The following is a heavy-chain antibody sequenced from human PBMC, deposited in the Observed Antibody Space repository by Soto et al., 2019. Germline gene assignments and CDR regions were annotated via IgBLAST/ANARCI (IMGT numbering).Heavy chain of an antibody. CDR3: ARHRGLQQVAFDI. Sequence: SETLSLTCTVSGGSISSSSYYWGWIRQPPGKGLEWIGSIYYSGSTYYNPSLKSRVTISVDTSKNQFSLKLSSVTAADTAVYYCARHRGLQQVAFDIWGQGTMVTV. V-gene: IGHV4-39*01. CDR1: GGSISSSSYY. CDR2: IYYSGST. D-gene: IGHD3-10*01. J-gene: IGHJ3*02.